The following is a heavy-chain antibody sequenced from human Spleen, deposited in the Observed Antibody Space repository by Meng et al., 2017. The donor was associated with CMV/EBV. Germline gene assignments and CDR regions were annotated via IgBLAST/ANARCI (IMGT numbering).Heavy chain of an antibody. Sequence: GGSLRLSCAASGFTVSSNYMNWVRQAPGKGLEWVSVIQSGGATYYADSVKGRFTISRDNSKNTLYLQMDSLRAGDTALYYCARDYFPFGGVISPSSGAFDIWGQGTMVTVSS. J-gene: IGHJ3*02. V-gene: IGHV3-53*01. D-gene: IGHD3-16*02. CDR3: ARDYFPFGGVISPSSGAFDI. CDR1: GFTVSSNY. CDR2: IQSGGAT.